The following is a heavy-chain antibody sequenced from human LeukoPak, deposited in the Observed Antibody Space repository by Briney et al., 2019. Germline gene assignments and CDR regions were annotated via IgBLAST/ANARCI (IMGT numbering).Heavy chain of an antibody. D-gene: IGHD2-15*01. CDR1: SGSINSYY. CDR2: IYHSGST. V-gene: IGHV4-59*12. Sequence: SETLSLTCTASSGSINSYYWSWIRQPPGKGLEWIGYIYHSGSTSYNPSLKSRVTISIDASKNQFSLKLNSVTAADTAVYYCARARGIVVVVAEDCYFDYWGQGTLVAVSS. CDR3: ARARGIVVVVAEDCYFDY. J-gene: IGHJ4*02.